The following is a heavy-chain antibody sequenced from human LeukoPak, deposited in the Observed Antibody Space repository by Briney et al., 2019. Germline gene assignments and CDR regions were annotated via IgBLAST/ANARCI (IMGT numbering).Heavy chain of an antibody. CDR1: GYIFTSYW. V-gene: IGHV5-51*01. J-gene: IGHJ4*02. CDR3: ASHSSSWYEYYFDY. D-gene: IGHD6-13*01. Sequence: GESLKISCKGSGYIFTSYWIGWVRQMPGKGLELMGIIYPGDSDTRYSPSFQGQVTISADKSISTAYLQWSSLKASDTAMYDCASHSSSWYEYYFDYWGQGTLVTVSS. CDR2: IYPGDSDT.